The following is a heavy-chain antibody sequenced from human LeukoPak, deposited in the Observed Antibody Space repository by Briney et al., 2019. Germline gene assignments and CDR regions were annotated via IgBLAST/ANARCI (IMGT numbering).Heavy chain of an antibody. J-gene: IGHJ4*02. Sequence: GGSLRLSCEASGFTFSSYWMSWVRQAPGKGLEWVANIKQDGSEKYYVDSVKGRFTISRDNAKNSLYLQMNSLRAEDTAVYYCARDYYYDSSGCFDYWGQGTLVTVSS. CDR3: ARDYYYDSSGCFDY. CDR2: IKQDGSEK. V-gene: IGHV3-7*01. CDR1: GFTFSSYW. D-gene: IGHD3-22*01.